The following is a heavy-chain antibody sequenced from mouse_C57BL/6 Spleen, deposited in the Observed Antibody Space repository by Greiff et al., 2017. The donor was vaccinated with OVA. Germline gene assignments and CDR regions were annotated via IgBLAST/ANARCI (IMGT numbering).Heavy chain of an antibody. J-gene: IGHJ2*01. CDR1: GYTFTNYW. CDR2: IYPGGGYT. D-gene: IGHD2-3*01. Sequence: VQLQQSGAELVRPGTSVKMSCKASGYTFTNYWIGWAKQRPGHGLEWIGDIYPGGGYTNYNEKFKGKATLTADKSSSTAYMQFSSLTSEDSAIYYCARYDGYYFDYWGQGTTLTVSS. V-gene: IGHV1-63*01. CDR3: ARYDGYYFDY.